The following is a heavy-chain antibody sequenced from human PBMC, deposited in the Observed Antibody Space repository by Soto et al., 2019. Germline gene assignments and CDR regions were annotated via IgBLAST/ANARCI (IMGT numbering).Heavy chain of an antibody. Sequence: GASVKVSCKASGGTFSSYAISWVRQAPGQGLDWMGGIIPIFGTANYAQKFQGRVTITADESTSTAYMELSSLRSEDTAVYYCARASSIAARANYYYYGMDVWGQGTTVTVSS. V-gene: IGHV1-69*13. CDR1: GGTFSSYA. D-gene: IGHD6-6*01. CDR3: ARASSIAARANYYYYGMDV. J-gene: IGHJ6*02. CDR2: IIPIFGTA.